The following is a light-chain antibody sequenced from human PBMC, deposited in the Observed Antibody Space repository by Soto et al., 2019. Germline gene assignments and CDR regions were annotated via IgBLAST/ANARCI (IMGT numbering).Light chain of an antibody. CDR2: GAS. J-gene: IGKJ2*01. V-gene: IGKV3-15*01. CDR1: QSVTTN. Sequence: EIVLTQSPVTLSVSPGERVTLSCTASQSVTTNLAWYLQTPGQAPRLLFYGASYRATGCPARFSAHGSETEFNLTISSLRSEDVGLYFCHQYNPWPADYTFGQGTRLEI. CDR3: HQYNPWPADYT.